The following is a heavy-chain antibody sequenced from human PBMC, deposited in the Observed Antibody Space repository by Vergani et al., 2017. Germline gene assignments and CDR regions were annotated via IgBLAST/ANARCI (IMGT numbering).Heavy chain of an antibody. Sequence: QVQLQESGPGLVKSPETLSLTCSVSFDSIRNLYCNWIRQPPGKVLEWLGSIHYSENTKYNPSLKTRVTISVDTSNNQFSLTLTSVTAADTAVYYCASDTHSGQRADRWGQGILVTVTS. CDR2: IHYSENT. D-gene: IGHD6-19*01. J-gene: IGHJ5*02. CDR1: FDSIRNLY. V-gene: IGHV4-59*11. CDR3: ASDTHSGQRADR.